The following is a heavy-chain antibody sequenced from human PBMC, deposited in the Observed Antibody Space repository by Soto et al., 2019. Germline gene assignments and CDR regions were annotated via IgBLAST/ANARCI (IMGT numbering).Heavy chain of an antibody. CDR3: ATSFRYFDN. CDR2: ISGTASRT. CDR1: GFTPTTTP. D-gene: IGHD3-9*01. J-gene: IGHJ4*02. V-gene: IGHV3-23*01. Sequence: GGSLRLSCAGSGFTPTTTPLSWVRQPPGKGLEWVTTISGTASRTYYVDSVKGRFFISRDNAKNTVTLQMNNLTLDTAVYYCATSFRYFDNWGQGTRVTVSS.